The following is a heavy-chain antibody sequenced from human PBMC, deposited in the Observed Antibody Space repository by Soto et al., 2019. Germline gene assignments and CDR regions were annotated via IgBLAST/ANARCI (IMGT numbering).Heavy chain of an antibody. CDR3: AKDWSYGLDV. Sequence: GGSLRLSCAASGFSFSNTWMHWVRQAPGKGLVWVSHVNSDGSNTNYADFVKGRFTVSRDNARNTVYLQMNSLRADDTAVYYCAKDWSYGLDVWGQGTTVTVSS. V-gene: IGHV3-74*01. CDR1: GFSFSNTW. D-gene: IGHD3-9*01. CDR2: VNSDGSNT. J-gene: IGHJ6*02.